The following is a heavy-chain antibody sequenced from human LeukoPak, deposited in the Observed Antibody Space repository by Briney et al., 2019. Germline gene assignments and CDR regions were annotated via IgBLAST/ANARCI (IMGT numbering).Heavy chain of an antibody. CDR1: GFTVSSNY. V-gene: IGHV3-53*01. CDR2: IYSGGST. Sequence: GGSLRLSCAASGFTVSSNYMSWVRQAPGKGLEWVSVIYSGGSTYYADSVKGRFTISRDNSENTLYLQMNSLRAEDTAVYYCASIYSSGWYYFDYWGQGTLVTVSS. CDR3: ASIYSSGWYYFDY. D-gene: IGHD6-19*01. J-gene: IGHJ4*02.